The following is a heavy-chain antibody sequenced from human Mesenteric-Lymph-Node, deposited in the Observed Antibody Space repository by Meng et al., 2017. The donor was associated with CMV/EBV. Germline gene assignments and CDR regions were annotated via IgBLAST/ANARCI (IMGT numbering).Heavy chain of an antibody. J-gene: IGHJ4*02. D-gene: IGHD1-1*01. V-gene: IGHV3-11*04. CDR3: ARDVYNWNEGVDY. Sequence: GGSLRLSCAASGFTFSDYYMSWIRQAPGKGLEWVSYISSSSGTIYYADSVKGRFTISRDNAKNSLYLQMNSLRAEDTAVYYCARDVYNWNEGVDYWGQGTLVTVSS. CDR2: ISSSSGTI. CDR1: GFTFSDYY.